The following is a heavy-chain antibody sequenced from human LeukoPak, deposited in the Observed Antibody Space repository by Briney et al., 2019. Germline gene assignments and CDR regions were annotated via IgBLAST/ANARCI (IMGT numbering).Heavy chain of an antibody. J-gene: IGHJ6*02. V-gene: IGHV4-34*01. Sequence: SEXLSLXXAVXXGSFSGYYWSWIRQPPGKGLEWIGEINHSGSTNYNPSLKSRVTISVDTSKNQFSLKLSSVTAADTAVYYCARGPVTLPYYYYGMDVWGQGTTVTVSS. CDR3: ARGPVTLPYYYYGMDV. CDR1: XGSFSGYY. CDR2: INHSGST. D-gene: IGHD2-21*02.